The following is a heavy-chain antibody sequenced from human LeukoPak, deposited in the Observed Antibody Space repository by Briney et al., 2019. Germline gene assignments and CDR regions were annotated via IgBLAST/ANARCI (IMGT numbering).Heavy chain of an antibody. J-gene: IGHJ4*02. CDR2: MNQDGSAR. V-gene: IGHV3-7*01. Sequence: GGSLRLSCAASGFTFSTYWMNWVRQAPGKGLEWVANMNQDGSARYYVDSVKGRFTISRDNAKNSLYLQMNSLRPEDTAVYYCARDNTPAVDYWGQGTLVTVSS. D-gene: IGHD2-2*01. CDR1: GFTFSTYW. CDR3: ARDNTPAVDY.